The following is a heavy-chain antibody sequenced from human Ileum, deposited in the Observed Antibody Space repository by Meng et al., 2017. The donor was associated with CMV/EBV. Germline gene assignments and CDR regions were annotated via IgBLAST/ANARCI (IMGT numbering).Heavy chain of an antibody. D-gene: IGHD3-22*01. CDR1: GYTFPRYG. V-gene: IGHV1-18*01. Sequence: SVKVSCKAAGYTFPRYGISWVRQAPGQGLEWMGWISAYTGDTNYPQKLQGRLTMTTDTSTSTAYMELRSLRSDDTAVYYCVRESSDHYDPIGFPHYWGQGTLVTVSS. J-gene: IGHJ4*02. CDR2: ISAYTGDT. CDR3: VRESSDHYDPIGFPHY.